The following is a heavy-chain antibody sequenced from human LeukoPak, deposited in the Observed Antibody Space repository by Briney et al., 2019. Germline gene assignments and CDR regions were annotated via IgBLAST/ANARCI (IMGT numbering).Heavy chain of an antibody. J-gene: IGHJ5*02. CDR2: IYYSGST. Sequence: PSETLSLTCTVSGGSISSGTYYWSWIRQPPGKGLEWIGYIYYSGSTNYNPSLKSRVTISVDTSKNQFSLKLSSVTAADTAVYYCARLDSSEISSDGWFDPWGQGTLVTVSS. CDR1: GGSISSGTYY. CDR3: ARLDSSEISSDGWFDP. D-gene: IGHD6-25*01. V-gene: IGHV4-61*01.